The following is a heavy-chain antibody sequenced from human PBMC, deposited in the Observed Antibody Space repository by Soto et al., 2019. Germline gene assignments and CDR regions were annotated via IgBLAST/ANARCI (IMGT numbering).Heavy chain of an antibody. Sequence: SETLSLTCTVSGGSISSYYWSWIRQPPGKGLEWIGYIYYSGSTNYNPSLKSRVTISVDTSKNQFSLKLGSVTAADTAVYYCARQHSPPAYYDFWSGPYYFDYWGQGTLVTVSS. CDR1: GGSISSYY. D-gene: IGHD3-3*01. CDR3: ARQHSPPAYYDFWSGPYYFDY. J-gene: IGHJ4*02. V-gene: IGHV4-59*08. CDR2: IYYSGST.